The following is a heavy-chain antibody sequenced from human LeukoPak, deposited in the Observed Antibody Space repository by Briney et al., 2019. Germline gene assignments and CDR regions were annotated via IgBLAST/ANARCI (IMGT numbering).Heavy chain of an antibody. Sequence: GGSLRLSCAASGFTFGSYAMSWVRQAPGKGLEWVSSISGSGGSTYYADSVKGRFTSSRDNSMNTLYLQMNSLRAEDTAVYYCAKALGVNYFDYWGQGTLVTVSS. CDR1: GFTFGSYA. CDR3: AKALGVNYFDY. CDR2: ISGSGGST. V-gene: IGHV3-23*01. J-gene: IGHJ4*02. D-gene: IGHD7-27*01.